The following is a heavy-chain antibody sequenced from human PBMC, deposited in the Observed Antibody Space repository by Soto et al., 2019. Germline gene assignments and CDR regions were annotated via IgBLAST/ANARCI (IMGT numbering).Heavy chain of an antibody. Sequence: PSETLSLTCTVSGGSINSDDYYWSWIRQPPGKGLEWIGYIYSSGRTSYNPSLESRLTISIDTSKNQFSLLLDSVSGADTAVYYCARDRSNSPDFFDYWGQGTLVTVSS. CDR2: IYSSGRT. J-gene: IGHJ4*02. D-gene: IGHD6-6*01. CDR3: ARDRSNSPDFFDY. CDR1: GGSINSDDYY. V-gene: IGHV4-30-4*01.